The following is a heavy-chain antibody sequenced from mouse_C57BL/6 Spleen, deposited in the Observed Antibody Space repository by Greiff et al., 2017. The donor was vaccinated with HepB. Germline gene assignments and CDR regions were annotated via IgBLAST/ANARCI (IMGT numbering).Heavy chain of an antibody. D-gene: IGHD3-3*01. CDR1: GYSFTGYY. J-gene: IGHJ3*01. V-gene: IGHV1-42*01. Sequence: EVQLQQSGPELVKPGASVKISCKASGYSFTGYYMNWVKQSPEKSLEWIGEINPSTGDTTYNQKFKAKATLTVDKSSSTAYMQLKSLTSEDSAVYYCARGTGRGPAWFAYWGQGTLVTVSA. CDR2: INPSTGDT. CDR3: ARGTGRGPAWFAY.